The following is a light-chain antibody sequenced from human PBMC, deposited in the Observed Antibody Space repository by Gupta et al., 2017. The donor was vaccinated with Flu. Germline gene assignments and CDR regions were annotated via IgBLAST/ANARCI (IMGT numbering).Light chain of an antibody. Sequence: VLSQPPPPSGTPGERGTIPCSGSSSNIGSNYVDWFNQVPGTAPKLLIYDNNQRPSGVPDRFSGSKSGTSASLAISGRQSGDEADYYCAAWDDSLNGHYVFGTGTKVTVL. CDR1: SSNIGSNY. CDR2: DNN. V-gene: IGLV1-44*01. J-gene: IGLJ1*01. CDR3: AAWDDSLNGHYV.